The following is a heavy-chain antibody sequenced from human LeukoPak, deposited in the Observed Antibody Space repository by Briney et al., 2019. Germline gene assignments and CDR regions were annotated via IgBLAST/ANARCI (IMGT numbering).Heavy chain of an antibody. CDR2: IKTDGSAT. CDR1: GFTFSSYW. J-gene: IGHJ3*02. CDR3: VREGDAFDI. V-gene: IGHV3-74*01. Sequence: GGSLRLSSAASGFTFSSYWMHWVRQGPGKGLVWVSRIKTDGSATSYADSVKGRFTISRDNAKNTLYLQMNSLRAEDTAVYYCVREGDAFDIWGQGTMVTVSS.